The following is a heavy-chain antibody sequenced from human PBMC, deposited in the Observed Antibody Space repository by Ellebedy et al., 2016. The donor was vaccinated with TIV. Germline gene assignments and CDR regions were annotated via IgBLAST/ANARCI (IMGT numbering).Heavy chain of an antibody. D-gene: IGHD3-10*01. Sequence: MPSETLSLTCTVSGGSISGYYWSWIRQPPGKGLEWIGYIYYSGSTNYNPSLKSRVTISIDTSKNKFSLKLSSVTAADTAVYYCARRNRITMVRGVPYDAFDIWGQGTMVTVSS. CDR1: GGSISGYY. J-gene: IGHJ3*02. CDR3: ARRNRITMVRGVPYDAFDI. V-gene: IGHV4-59*08. CDR2: IYYSGST.